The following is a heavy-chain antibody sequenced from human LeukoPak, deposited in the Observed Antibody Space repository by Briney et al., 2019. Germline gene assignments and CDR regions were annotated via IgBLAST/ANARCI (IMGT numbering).Heavy chain of an antibody. CDR2: IWYDGSNK. D-gene: IGHD3-22*01. CDR1: GFTFSSYG. V-gene: IGHV3-30*02. Sequence: GGSLRLSCAASGFTFSSYGMHWVRQAPSKGLEWVAVIWYDGSNKYYADSVKGRFTISRDNSKNRLYLQMSSLRAEDTAVYYCVKEGLHYDSSGYYYFHYWGQGTLVTVSS. CDR3: VKEGLHYDSSGYYYFHY. J-gene: IGHJ4*02.